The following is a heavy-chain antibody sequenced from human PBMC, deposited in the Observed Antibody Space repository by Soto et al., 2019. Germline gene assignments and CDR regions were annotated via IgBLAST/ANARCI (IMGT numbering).Heavy chain of an antibody. V-gene: IGHV1-8*01. Sequence: QVQLVQSGAEVKKPGASVKVSCKASGYTFTSYDINWVRQATGQGLEWMGWMNPNSGNTGYAQKFQGRVTMTRETSISTGYMELSSLRSEDTAVYYCARGTGLRYFDWKHYFDYWGQGTLVTVSS. CDR2: MNPNSGNT. CDR3: ARGTGLRYFDWKHYFDY. CDR1: GYTFTSYD. D-gene: IGHD3-9*01. J-gene: IGHJ4*02.